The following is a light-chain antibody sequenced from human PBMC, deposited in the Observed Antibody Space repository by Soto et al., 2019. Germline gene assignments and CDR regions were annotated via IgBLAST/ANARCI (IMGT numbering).Light chain of an antibody. V-gene: IGKV3-20*01. Sequence: EIVLTQSPGTLSLSPGERATLSCRASQSVSSIYLAWYQQKPGQPPRLLIYGASSRATGIPDRFRGSGSGTDFPLTISRLEPEVFAVYYCQQDDRSSYTFGQGTKLEIK. CDR2: GAS. CDR3: QQDDRSSYT. CDR1: QSVSSIY. J-gene: IGKJ2*01.